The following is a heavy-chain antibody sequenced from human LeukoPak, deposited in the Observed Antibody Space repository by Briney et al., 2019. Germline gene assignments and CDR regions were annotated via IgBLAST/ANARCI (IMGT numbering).Heavy chain of an antibody. CDR3: ERGFPYYYDSSGSWFDP. V-gene: IGHV1-2*02. CDR1: GYTFTGYY. D-gene: IGHD3-22*01. J-gene: IGHJ5*02. Sequence: GASVKVSCKASGYTFTGYYMHWVRQAPGQGLGGMGWINPNSGGTNYAQKFQGRVTMTRETSSSTAYMALSRLRSDDTAVYYCERGFPYYYDSSGSWFDPWGQGTLVTVSS. CDR2: INPNSGGT.